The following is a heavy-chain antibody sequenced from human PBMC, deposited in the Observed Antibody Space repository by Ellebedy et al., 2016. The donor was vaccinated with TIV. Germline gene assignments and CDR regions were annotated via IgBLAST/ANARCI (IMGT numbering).Heavy chain of an antibody. J-gene: IGHJ4*02. CDR2: ISTNGGST. CDR1: GFTFSSYA. V-gene: IGHV3-64D*06. D-gene: IGHD3-10*01. Sequence: PGGSLRLSCSASGFTFSSYAMHWVRQAQGKGLEHHSTISTNGGSTFYVDSVKGRLTISRDNSKNTLYLQMSSLRPEDTAVYYCVKEYGPPSLFDYWGQGTLVTVSS. CDR3: VKEYGPPSLFDY.